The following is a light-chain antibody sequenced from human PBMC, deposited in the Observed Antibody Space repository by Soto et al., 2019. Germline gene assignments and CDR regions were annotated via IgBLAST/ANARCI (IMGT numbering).Light chain of an antibody. CDR1: QSVKSSY. V-gene: IGKV3-20*01. Sequence: EIVLTQSPGTLSLSPGERATLSCRASQSVKSSYLAWYQQKAGQPPRLLIYGASTRATGIPDRFIGSGSGTDFTLTISSMEPEDFAVFYCQQYGSSPLTFGGGTKVEIK. CDR2: GAS. J-gene: IGKJ4*01. CDR3: QQYGSSPLT.